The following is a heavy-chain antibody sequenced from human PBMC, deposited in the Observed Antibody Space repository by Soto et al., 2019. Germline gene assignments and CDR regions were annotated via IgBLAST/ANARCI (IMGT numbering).Heavy chain of an antibody. V-gene: IGHV4-59*08. CDR3: ARHSWELRKTFDY. CDR1: GGSINNYY. D-gene: IGHD1-7*01. CDR2: IYYAGTS. J-gene: IGHJ4*01. Sequence: QVQLQESGPGLVKPSETLSLTCTVSGGSINNYYWSWIRQSPGDGLEWIGSIYYAGTSTYNPSLNSRVTISLGMSKNHFSLKLSSVTAADTAVYYCARHSWELRKTFDYWGQGILVTVSS.